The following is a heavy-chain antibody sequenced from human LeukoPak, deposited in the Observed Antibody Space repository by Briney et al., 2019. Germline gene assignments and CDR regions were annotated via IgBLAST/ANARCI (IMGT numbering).Heavy chain of an antibody. Sequence: ASVKVSCKASGYTFTSYDINWVRQATGQGLEWMGWMNPNSGNTGYAQKLQGRVTMTTDTSTSTAYMELRSLRSDDTAVYYCARDSRIRYNWDYESNWFDPWGQGTLVTVSS. CDR3: ARDSRIRYNWDYESNWFDP. J-gene: IGHJ5*02. CDR1: GYTFTSYD. D-gene: IGHD1-7*01. V-gene: IGHV1-8*01. CDR2: MNPNSGNT.